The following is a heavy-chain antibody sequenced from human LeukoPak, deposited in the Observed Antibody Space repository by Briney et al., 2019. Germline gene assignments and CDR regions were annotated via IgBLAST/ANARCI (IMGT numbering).Heavy chain of an antibody. J-gene: IGHJ4*02. CDR3: SRVGYDYVWGSYRLLDY. V-gene: IGHV4-34*01. D-gene: IGHD3-16*02. CDR2: INHSGST. CDR1: GGSFSGNY. Sequence: SETLSLTCAVYGGSFSGNYWSWIPQPPGKGLEWIGEINHSGSTNYNPSLKSRVTISVDTSKNQFSLKLSSVTAADTAVYYCSRVGYDYVWGSYRLLDYWGQGTLVTVSS.